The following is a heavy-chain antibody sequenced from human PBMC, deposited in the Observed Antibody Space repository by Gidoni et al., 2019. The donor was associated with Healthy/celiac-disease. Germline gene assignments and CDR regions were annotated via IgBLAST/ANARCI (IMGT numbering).Heavy chain of an antibody. J-gene: IGHJ4*02. CDR3: ARGEYGLGDY. CDR2: ISSSSSYI. CDR1: GFTFSSYS. D-gene: IGHD2-2*01. V-gene: IGHV3-21*01. Sequence: EVQLAESAGRLVKPWGSLRLPCAAPGFTFSSYSMIWVRQAPGKGLEWVSSISSSSSYIYYADSVKGRFTISRDNAKNSLYLQMNSLRAEDTAVYYCARGEYGLGDYWGQGTLVTVSS.